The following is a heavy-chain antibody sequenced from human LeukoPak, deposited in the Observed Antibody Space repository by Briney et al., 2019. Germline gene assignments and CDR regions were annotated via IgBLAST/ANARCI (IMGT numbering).Heavy chain of an antibody. V-gene: IGHV3-23*01. D-gene: IGHD1-26*01. J-gene: IGHJ4*02. Sequence: GGSLRLSCLTSGFTLSTNAMSWVRQAPGKGLEWISGISGSGASTYYADSVKSRFTISRDDSRNTLYLQMNSLRGDDTAVYYCAKDVGKWESLHFFDYWGQGTLVTVSS. CDR2: ISGSGAST. CDR3: AKDVGKWESLHFFDY. CDR1: GFTLSTNA.